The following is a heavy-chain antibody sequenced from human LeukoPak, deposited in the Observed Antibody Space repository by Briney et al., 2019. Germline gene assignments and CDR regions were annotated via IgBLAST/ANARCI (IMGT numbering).Heavy chain of an antibody. CDR1: GDTFSSYA. J-gene: IGHJ4*02. D-gene: IGHD6-6*01. V-gene: IGHV1-69*05. CDR2: IIPIFGTA. CDR3: ARQAEYSTSSLLGY. Sequence: GASVKVSCKASGDTFSSYAISWVRQAPGQGLEWMGRIIPIFGTANYAQKFQGRVTITTDESTSTAYMELSSLRSEDTAVYYCARQAEYSTSSLLGYWGQGTLVTVSS.